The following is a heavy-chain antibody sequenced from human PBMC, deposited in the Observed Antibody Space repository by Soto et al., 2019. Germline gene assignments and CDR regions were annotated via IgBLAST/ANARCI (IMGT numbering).Heavy chain of an antibody. CDR3: ARTTTKDYYYGMDV. CDR2: IIPIFGTA. J-gene: IGHJ6*02. D-gene: IGHD1-26*01. V-gene: IGHV1-69*13. Sequence: ASVKVSCKASGGTFSSYAISWVRQAPGQGLEWMGGIIPIFGTANYAQKFQGRVTITADESTSTAYMELSSLRSEDTAVYYCARTTTKDYYYGMDVWGQGTTVTVSS. CDR1: GGTFSSYA.